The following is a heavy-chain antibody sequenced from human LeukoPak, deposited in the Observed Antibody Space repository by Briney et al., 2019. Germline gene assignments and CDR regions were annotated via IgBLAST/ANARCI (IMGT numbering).Heavy chain of an antibody. V-gene: IGHV4-34*01. CDR3: ARGVVFDP. Sequence: SETLSLTCAVYGGSFSGYYWSWIRQPPGKGLEWIGEINHSGSTNYNPSLKSRVTISVDTSKNQFSLKLSSVTAADTAVYYCARGVVFDPWGQGTLDTVSS. J-gene: IGHJ5*02. D-gene: IGHD2-15*01. CDR1: GGSFSGYY. CDR2: INHSGST.